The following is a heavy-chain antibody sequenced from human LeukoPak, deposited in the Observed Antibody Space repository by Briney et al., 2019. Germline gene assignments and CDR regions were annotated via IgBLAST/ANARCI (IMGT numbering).Heavy chain of an antibody. V-gene: IGHV4-38-2*02. Sequence: SETLSLTCAVSGFSISSGYHWGWIRQPPGKGLEWIGNIYHSGNAYYNPSLKSRVTISVDTSKNQFSLKVNSVTAADTAVYYCARDPSNNFDYWGQGILVTVSS. J-gene: IGHJ4*02. CDR2: IYHSGNA. D-gene: IGHD4/OR15-4a*01. CDR1: GFSISSGYH. CDR3: ARDPSNNFDY.